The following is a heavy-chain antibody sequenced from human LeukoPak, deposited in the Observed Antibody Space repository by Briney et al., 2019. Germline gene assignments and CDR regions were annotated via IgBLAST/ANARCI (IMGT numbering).Heavy chain of an antibody. Sequence: GASVKASCMTAGYTFTSYEISWVRQATGQGLEWMGWMNPNSGDTGYAQKFQGRVTMTRDTSISTAYMELSSLTSDDTAVYYCARGLAAAGTGFWGQGTLVTVSS. D-gene: IGHD6-25*01. V-gene: IGHV1-8*01. J-gene: IGHJ4*02. CDR1: GYTFTSYE. CDR3: ARGLAAAGTGF. CDR2: MNPNSGDT.